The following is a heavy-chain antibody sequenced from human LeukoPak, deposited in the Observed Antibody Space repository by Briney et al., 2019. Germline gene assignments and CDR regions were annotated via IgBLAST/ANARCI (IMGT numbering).Heavy chain of an antibody. V-gene: IGHV3-33*01. CDR3: ARDLCGGGYCYGMDV. CDR1: GFTFSSYG. D-gene: IGHD3-16*01. Sequence: GGSLRLSCAASGFTFSSYGMHWVRQAPGKGLEWVAVIWYDGSSKYYADSVKGRFTISRDNSKNTLYLQMKSLRAEDTAVYYCARDLCGGGYCYGMDVRGQGTTVTVSS. J-gene: IGHJ6*02. CDR2: IWYDGSSK.